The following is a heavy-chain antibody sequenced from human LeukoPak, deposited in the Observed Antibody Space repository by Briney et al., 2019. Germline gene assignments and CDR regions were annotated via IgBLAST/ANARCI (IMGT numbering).Heavy chain of an antibody. CDR2: ISAYNGHT. CDR3: AIYGSRNDAFDI. J-gene: IGHJ3*02. Sequence: GASVKVSCKASGYTFTSYGISWVRQAPGQGLEGMGWISAYNGHTNYAQKLQGRVTMTTDTSTSTAYMELRSLRSDDTAVYYCAIYGSRNDAFDIWGQGTMVTVSS. CDR1: GYTFTSYG. D-gene: IGHD3-10*01. V-gene: IGHV1-18*01.